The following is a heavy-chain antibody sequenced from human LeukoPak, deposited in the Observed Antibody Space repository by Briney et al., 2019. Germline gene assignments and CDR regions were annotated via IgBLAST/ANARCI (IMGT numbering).Heavy chain of an antibody. V-gene: IGHV2-26*01. J-gene: IGHJ4*02. D-gene: IGHD2-15*01. CDR1: GFSLSNAEMS. Sequence: SGPTLVNPTETLTLTCTVSGFSLSNAEMSVSWIRQPPGKALEWLAHIFSNDEKSYSTTLKRWLTISKDTSKGQVVLTMTNMDPVDTATYYCARPRRYCGGGACYDYFDYWGQGTLVTVSS. CDR3: ARPRRYCGGGACYDYFDY. CDR2: IFSNDEK.